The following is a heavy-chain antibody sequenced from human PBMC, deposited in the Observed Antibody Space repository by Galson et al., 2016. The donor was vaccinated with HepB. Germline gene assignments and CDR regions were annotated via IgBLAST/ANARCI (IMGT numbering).Heavy chain of an antibody. V-gene: IGHV3-21*01. CDR2: ISSSSSYI. CDR1: GLPVSNDY. CDR3: ARARRYASWSAPVYHFDY. Sequence: SLRLSCAAYGLPVSNDYMSWVRQAPGKGLEWVSSISSSSSYIYYADSLKGRFTISRDNAKNSLYLQMNSLRAEDTAVYYCARARRYASWSAPVYHFDYWGQGVLVTVSS. D-gene: IGHD6-13*01. J-gene: IGHJ4*02.